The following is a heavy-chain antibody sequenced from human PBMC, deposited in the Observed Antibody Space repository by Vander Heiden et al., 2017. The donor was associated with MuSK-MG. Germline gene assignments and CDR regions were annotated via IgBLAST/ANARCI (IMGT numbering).Heavy chain of an antibody. CDR3: ARHIVVGT. J-gene: IGHJ5*02. Sequence: EVQLVESGGGLIQPGGSLRLSCAASGFSVRSNYMSWVRQTPGKGLEWVSVIYSGGTTNYADAVKGRFTISRDNSKNIRYLQMNSRRAEDTAVYYCARHIVVGTWGQGTLGTVSS. V-gene: IGHV3-53*01. CDR2: IYSGGTT. CDR1: GFSVRSNY. D-gene: IGHD2-21*01.